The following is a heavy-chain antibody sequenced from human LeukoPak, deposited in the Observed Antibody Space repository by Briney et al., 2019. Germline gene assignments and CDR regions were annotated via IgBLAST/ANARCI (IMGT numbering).Heavy chain of an antibody. V-gene: IGHV3-7*01. Sequence: PGGSLRLSCAASGFTFSSYWMSWVRQAPGKGLEWVANIKQDGSEKYYVDSVKGRFTISRDNSKNTLYLQMNSLRADDTAVYYCAREAGSGYFLGYFDYWGQGTLVTVSS. CDR1: GFTFSSYW. CDR2: IKQDGSEK. J-gene: IGHJ4*02. D-gene: IGHD3-22*01. CDR3: AREAGSGYFLGYFDY.